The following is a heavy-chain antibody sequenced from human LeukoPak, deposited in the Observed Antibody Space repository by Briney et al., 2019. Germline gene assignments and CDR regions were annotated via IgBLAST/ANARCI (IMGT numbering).Heavy chain of an antibody. D-gene: IGHD1-26*01. Sequence: SETLSLTCTVTGGSISSSSYYWGWLRQPPAKGLEWIGSIYYSGSTYYNPSLKSRVTISVDTSKNQFSLKLSSVTAADTAVYYCAREGLVGATPYAFDIWGQGTMVTVSS. V-gene: IGHV4-39*07. CDR3: AREGLVGATPYAFDI. J-gene: IGHJ3*02. CDR1: GGSISSSSYY. CDR2: IYYSGST.